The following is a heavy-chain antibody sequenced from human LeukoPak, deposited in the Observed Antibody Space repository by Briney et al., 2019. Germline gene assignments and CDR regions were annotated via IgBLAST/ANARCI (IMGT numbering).Heavy chain of an antibody. CDR2: ISGGSGST. D-gene: IGHD2-2*01. CDR3: VQGLRSSAFHAFDI. CDR1: GFTFSSYA. Sequence: GGSLRLSCAASGFTFSSYAMSWVRQAPGKGLEWVSGISGGSGSTYYADSVKGRFTISRDNSKNTLYLQMNNLRAEDTAIYYCVQGLRSSAFHAFDIWGQGTMVTVSS. V-gene: IGHV3-23*01. J-gene: IGHJ3*02.